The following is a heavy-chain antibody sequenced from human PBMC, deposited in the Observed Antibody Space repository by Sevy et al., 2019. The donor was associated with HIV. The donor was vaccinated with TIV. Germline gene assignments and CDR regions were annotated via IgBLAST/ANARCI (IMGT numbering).Heavy chain of an antibody. CDR1: GFSFSHYA. Sequence: EGSLRLSCAVSGFSFSHYAFHWVRQAPGKVLEWVSLITYDGTYKYYADSVKGRFTISRDNSKNTLYLQMNSLRGNDTDVYYCARVAVSYCTNDCYHRFDYWGPGALVTVSS. J-gene: IGHJ4*02. CDR2: ITYDGTYK. V-gene: IGHV3-30-3*01. D-gene: IGHD2-8*01. CDR3: ARVAVSYCTNDCYHRFDY.